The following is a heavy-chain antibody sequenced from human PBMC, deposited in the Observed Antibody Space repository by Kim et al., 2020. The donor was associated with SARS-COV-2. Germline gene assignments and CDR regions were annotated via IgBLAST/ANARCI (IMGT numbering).Heavy chain of an antibody. V-gene: IGHV3-48*02. CDR3: ASYSGSMGV. J-gene: IGHJ6*02. CDR2: I. D-gene: IGHD2-15*01. Sequence: ILYADSVKCRFTISRDNAKNSLYLQVTCLRDEDTAVYYCASYSGSMGVWGHGTTVTVSS.